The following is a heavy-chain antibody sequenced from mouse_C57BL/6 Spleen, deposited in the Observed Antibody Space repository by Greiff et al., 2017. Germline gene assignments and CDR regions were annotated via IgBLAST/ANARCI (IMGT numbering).Heavy chain of an antibody. D-gene: IGHD1-1*01. J-gene: IGHJ3*01. CDR3: ARENYGSRNFFAY. Sequence: EVQLVESGGGLVKPGGSLKLSCAASGFTFSSYAMSWVRQTPEKRLEWVATISDGGSYTYYPDNVKGRFTISRDNAKNNLYLQMSHLKSEDTAMYYCARENYGSRNFFAYWGQGTLVTVSA. CDR1: GFTFSSYA. CDR2: ISDGGSYT. V-gene: IGHV5-4*01.